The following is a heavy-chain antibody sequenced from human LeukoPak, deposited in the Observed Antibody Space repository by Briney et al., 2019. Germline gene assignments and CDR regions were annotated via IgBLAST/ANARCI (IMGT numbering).Heavy chain of an antibody. CDR1: GFTYTKHA. V-gene: IGHV3-30*04. D-gene: IGHD6-6*01. CDR2: ISYDGSNK. Sequence: QTGGSLRLSCAASGFTYTKHAMHWVRQAPGKGLERVAVISYDGSNKKYADSVKGRFTISRDNSKNTLYLQMNSLRAEDTAVYYCARTLIEYSVSSCYFDYWGQGTLVTVSS. J-gene: IGHJ4*02. CDR3: ARTLIEYSVSSCYFDY.